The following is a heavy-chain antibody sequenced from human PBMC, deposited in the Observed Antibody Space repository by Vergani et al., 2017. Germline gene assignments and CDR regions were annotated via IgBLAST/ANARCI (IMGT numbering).Heavy chain of an antibody. CDR2: IHYDGSHK. V-gene: IGHV3-30*02. CDR1: GFTFTSFG. J-gene: IGHJ4*02. D-gene: IGHD4-11*01. Sequence: QVQLVESGGGVVQSGGSLRLSCAASGFTFTSFGMHWVRQAPGKGLEWVAFIHYDGSHKYYVDSVKGRFTISRDDSKNTLYLQMNSLRAEDTAVYFCAKDLSYSTAWPHFDSRGQGTLVTVSS. CDR3: AKDLSYSTAWPHFDS.